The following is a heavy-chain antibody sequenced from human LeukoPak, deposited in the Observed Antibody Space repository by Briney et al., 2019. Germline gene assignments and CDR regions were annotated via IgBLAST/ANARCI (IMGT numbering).Heavy chain of an antibody. D-gene: IGHD6-25*01. Sequence: GGSLSLSRAVSGFSLTIVWMSWVRPAPGGGRGWVANIHPEGSEKYHVESVKGRFTISRDNTKNLLFLPMNGLRVEDTAVYYCARGDGFSGDHWGQGTLVTVSS. CDR3: ARGDGFSGDH. V-gene: IGHV3-7*04. CDR2: IHPEGSEK. J-gene: IGHJ4*02. CDR1: GFSLTIVW.